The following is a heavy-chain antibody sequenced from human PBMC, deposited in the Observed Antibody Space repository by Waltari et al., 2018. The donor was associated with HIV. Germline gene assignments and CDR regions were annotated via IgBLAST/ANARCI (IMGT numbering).Heavy chain of an antibody. CDR2: ISGSGGST. CDR3: AKVGFFRAFDI. J-gene: IGHJ3*02. Sequence: EVQLLESGGGLVQPGGSLRVSCAASGFTFSRYAMSWVRQAPGKGLEWVSAISGSGGSTYYADSVKCRFTISRDNSKNTLYLQMNSLRAEDTAVYYFAKVGFFRAFDIWGQGTMVTVSS. V-gene: IGHV3-23*01. CDR1: GFTFSRYA. D-gene: IGHD3-10*01.